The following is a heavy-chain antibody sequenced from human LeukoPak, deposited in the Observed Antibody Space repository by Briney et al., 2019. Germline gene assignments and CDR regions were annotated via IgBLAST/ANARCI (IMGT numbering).Heavy chain of an antibody. V-gene: IGHV3-21*01. D-gene: IGHD3-3*01. J-gene: IGHJ4*02. CDR2: ISSSSSYI. CDR3: ARDSTSYYDFWSGYCFDY. Sequence: PGGCLRLSCAASGFTFSSYSMNWVRQAPGKRLECVSSISSSSSYIYYADSVKGRFTISRDNAKNSLYLQMNSLRAEDTAVYYCARDSTSYYDFWSGYCFDYWGQGTLVTVSS. CDR1: GFTFSSYS.